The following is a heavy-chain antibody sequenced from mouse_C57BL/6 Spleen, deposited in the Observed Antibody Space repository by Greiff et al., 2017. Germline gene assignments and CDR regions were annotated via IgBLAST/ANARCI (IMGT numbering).Heavy chain of an antibody. Sequence: EESGPGLVKPSQSLSLTCSVTGYSITSGYYWNWIRQFPGNKLEWMGYISYDGSNNYNPSLKNRISITRDTSKNQFFLKLNSVTTEDTATYYCAREGAGTLFDYWGQGTTLTVSS. V-gene: IGHV3-6*01. D-gene: IGHD4-1*01. CDR3: AREGAGTLFDY. J-gene: IGHJ2*01. CDR2: ISYDGSN. CDR1: GYSITSGYY.